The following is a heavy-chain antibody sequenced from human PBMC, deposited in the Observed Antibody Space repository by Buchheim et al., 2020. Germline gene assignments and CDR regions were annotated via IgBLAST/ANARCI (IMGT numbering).Heavy chain of an antibody. CDR2: VKDSGRA. Sequence: QVQLQQWGAGLLKPSETLSLTCAVSRGSFCDFKWTWLRQSSGKGLEWIGEVKDSGRAEYNPSLESRVTISVDPAKNHFSLRLTSVTAADTAVYFCGRLVFDRVYETYRYLDSWGQGT. J-gene: IGHJ4*02. V-gene: IGHV4-34*01. CDR1: RGSFCDFK. CDR3: GRLVFDRVYETYRYLDS. D-gene: IGHD3-16*02.